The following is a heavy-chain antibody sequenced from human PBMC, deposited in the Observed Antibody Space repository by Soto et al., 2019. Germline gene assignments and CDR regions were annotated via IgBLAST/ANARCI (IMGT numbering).Heavy chain of an antibody. J-gene: IGHJ4*02. Sequence: EVQLVESGGGLGKPGGSLRLSCAASGFTFSSYSMNWVRQAPGKWLEWVSSISSSSSYIYYAYSVKGRFTISRDNAKNSLYLQMNSMRAEDTAVYYCARDSRAGIYHSFDYWGQGTLVTVSS. CDR1: GFTFSSYS. CDR2: ISSSSSYI. CDR3: ARDSRAGIYHSFDY. V-gene: IGHV3-21*01. D-gene: IGHD1-26*01.